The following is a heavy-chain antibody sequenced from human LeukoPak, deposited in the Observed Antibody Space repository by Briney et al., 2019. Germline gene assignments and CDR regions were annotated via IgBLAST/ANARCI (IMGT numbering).Heavy chain of an antibody. CDR1: GGSIISNY. J-gene: IGHJ6*03. CDR2: IYSSGVT. D-gene: IGHD3-22*01. CDR3: ARLKFYDSTGYSPGYYMDV. Sequence: SETLSLTCTVSGGSIISNYWNWIRQPAGKGLEWIGRIYSSGVTDYNPSLKSRVTMSLDTSKKQFSLKLRSVTAADTAVYYCARLKFYDSTGYSPGYYMDVWGKGTTVTVFS. V-gene: IGHV4-4*07.